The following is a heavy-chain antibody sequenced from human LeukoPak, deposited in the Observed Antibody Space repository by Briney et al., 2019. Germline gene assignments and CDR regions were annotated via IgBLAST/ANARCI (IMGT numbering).Heavy chain of an antibody. CDR1: GFTVSINY. Sequence: SGGSLRLSCAVSGFTVSINYMSWVRQAQGKGLGWVSVIYSGGNTYYADSVRGRFTISRDNSKNTLYLQMNSLRVEDTAVYYCARDRAGGYDVFDYWGQGTLVTVSS. CDR2: IYSGGNT. D-gene: IGHD5-12*01. V-gene: IGHV3-53*01. CDR3: ARDRAGGYDVFDY. J-gene: IGHJ4*02.